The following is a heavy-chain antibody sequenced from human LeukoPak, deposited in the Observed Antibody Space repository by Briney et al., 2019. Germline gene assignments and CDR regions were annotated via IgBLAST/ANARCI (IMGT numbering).Heavy chain of an antibody. CDR1: GFTFSDYY. Sequence: GGSLRLSCAASGFTFSDYYMSWIRQAPGKGLEWVSYISSSGSTIYYADSVKGRFTISRDNAKNSLYLQMSSLRAEDAAVYYCARFIVGATIDYWGQGTLVTVSS. J-gene: IGHJ4*02. V-gene: IGHV3-11*01. D-gene: IGHD1-26*01. CDR3: ARFIVGATIDY. CDR2: ISSSGSTI.